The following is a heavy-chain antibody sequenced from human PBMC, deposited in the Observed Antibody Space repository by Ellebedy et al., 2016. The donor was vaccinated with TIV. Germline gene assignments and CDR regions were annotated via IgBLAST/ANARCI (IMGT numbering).Heavy chain of an antibody. V-gene: IGHV3-23*05. J-gene: IGHJ6*02. D-gene: IGHD1-14*01. CDR2: ISSNGANT. CDR3: ASRFAPGDRPDV. CDR1: GFTFRDFA. Sequence: GESLKISXAASGFTFRDFAMNWLRQAPGKGLEWVAAISSNGANTFYADSVKGRFTISRDNSRDTLYLQMDSLRVEDTGVYYCASRFAPGDRPDVWGQGTTVTVSS.